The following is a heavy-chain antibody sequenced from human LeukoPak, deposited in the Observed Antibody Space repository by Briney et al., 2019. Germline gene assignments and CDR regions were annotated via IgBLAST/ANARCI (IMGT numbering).Heavy chain of an antibody. V-gene: IGHV3-48*04. CDR2: ISSSGNTI. Sequence: PGGSLRLSCAASGFTFSSYWMSWVRQAPGKGLEWVSYISSSGNTIYYADSVKGRFTISRDNAKNSLYLQMSSLRAEDTAVYYCAKDGGLRLWHGVGGPYSSPWYPENYWGQGTLVTVSS. D-gene: IGHD6-19*01. CDR3: AKDGGLRLWHGVGGPYSSPWYPENY. CDR1: GFTFSSYW. J-gene: IGHJ4*02.